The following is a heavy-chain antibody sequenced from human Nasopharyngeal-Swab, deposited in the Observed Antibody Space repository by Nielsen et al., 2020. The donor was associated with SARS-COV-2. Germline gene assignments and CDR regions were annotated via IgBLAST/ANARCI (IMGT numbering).Heavy chain of an antibody. V-gene: IGHV4-34*01. J-gene: IGHJ3*02. CDR2: INHSGST. CDR3: ARGLYSSGWYDAFDI. D-gene: IGHD6-19*01. Sequence: WIRQPPGKGLEWIGEINHSGSTNYNPSLKSRVTISVDTSKNQFSLKLSSVTAADTAVYYCARGLYSSGWYDAFDIWGQGTMITVSS.